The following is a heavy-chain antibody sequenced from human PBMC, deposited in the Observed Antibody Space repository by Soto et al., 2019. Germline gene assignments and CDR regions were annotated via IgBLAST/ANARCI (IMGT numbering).Heavy chain of an antibody. CDR2: IYYSGST. CDR3: ARANGDFVDY. J-gene: IGHJ4*02. D-gene: IGHD4-17*01. CDR1: GGSISSGDYY. Sequence: SETLSLTCTVSGGSISSGDYYWSWIRQPPGKGLEWIGYIYYSGSTYYNPSLKSRVTISVDTSKNQFSLRLSSVTAADTAVYYCARANGDFVDYWGQGTLVTVSS. V-gene: IGHV4-30-4*01.